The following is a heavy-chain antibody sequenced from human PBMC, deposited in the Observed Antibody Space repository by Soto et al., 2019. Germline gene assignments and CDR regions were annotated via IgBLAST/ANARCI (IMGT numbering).Heavy chain of an antibody. J-gene: IGHJ5*02. D-gene: IGHD3-22*01. V-gene: IGHV1-18*01. CDR3: ARDGFVVINNWFDP. Sequence: QVQLVQSGAEVKKPWASVKVSCKASGYTFTSYGISWVRQAPGQGLEWMGWISAYNGNTNYAHKLQGRVTMTTDTSTSTAYMELRSMRSADTAVYYCARDGFVVINNWFDPWGQGTLVTVSS. CDR2: ISAYNGNT. CDR1: GYTFTSYG.